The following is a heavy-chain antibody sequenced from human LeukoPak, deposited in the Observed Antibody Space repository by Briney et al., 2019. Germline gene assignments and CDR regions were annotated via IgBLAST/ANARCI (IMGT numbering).Heavy chain of an antibody. D-gene: IGHD1-26*01. V-gene: IGHV3-48*04. Sequence: GGSLRLSCAASGFTFSSYAMSWVRQAPGKGLEWVSHISSSVTTVYYADSVRGRFTLSRDNAKNSVSLQMNSLRAEDTAVYYCARDKRKGIVGSTKSYFDYWGQGTLVTVSS. J-gene: IGHJ4*02. CDR2: ISSSVTTV. CDR3: ARDKRKGIVGSTKSYFDY. CDR1: GFTFSSYA.